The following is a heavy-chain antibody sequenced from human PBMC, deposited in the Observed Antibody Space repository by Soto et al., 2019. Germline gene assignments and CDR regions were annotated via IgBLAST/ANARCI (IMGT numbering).Heavy chain of an antibody. CDR3: VKDGNWYFDL. CDR1: GFTFHGST. Sequence: EVQLVESGGVVVQPGGSLRLSCAASGFTFHGSTMHWVRQAPGKGLEWVSLVSWDGGSTYYADSVKGRFSISRDNSKNSLYLQMNSLRSEYTALYFCVKDGNWYFDLWGRGTLVTVSS. V-gene: IGHV3-43*01. CDR2: VSWDGGST. J-gene: IGHJ2*01.